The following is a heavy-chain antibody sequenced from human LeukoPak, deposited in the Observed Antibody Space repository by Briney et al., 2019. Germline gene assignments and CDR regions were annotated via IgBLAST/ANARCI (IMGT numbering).Heavy chain of an antibody. CDR1: GFSFPDYW. Sequence: GGSQRLSCAASGFSFPDYWMTWVRQAPGKGLEWVSTIGGGGAGTYYADSVKGRFTISRDSSKDTLYLQMNSLRAEDTAVYYCAKTHGDYVYYFFYAMDVWGQGTTVTVSS. V-gene: IGHV3-23*01. D-gene: IGHD4-17*01. CDR3: AKTHGDYVYYFFYAMDV. CDR2: IGGGGAGT. J-gene: IGHJ6*02.